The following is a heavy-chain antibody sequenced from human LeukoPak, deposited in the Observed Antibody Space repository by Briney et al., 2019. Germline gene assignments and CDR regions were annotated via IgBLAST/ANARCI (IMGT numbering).Heavy chain of an antibody. V-gene: IGHV4-59*01. CDR1: GGSLSSYY. D-gene: IGHD4-11*01. J-gene: IGHJ6*03. Sequence: PSETLSLTCTVSGGSLSSYYWSWIRQPPGKELEWIGYIYYSGSTNYNPSLKSRVTISVDTSKNQFSLKLNSVTAADTAVYYCARARVAVKYYYIDVWGKGTTVTVSS. CDR2: IYYSGST. CDR3: ARARVAVKYYYIDV.